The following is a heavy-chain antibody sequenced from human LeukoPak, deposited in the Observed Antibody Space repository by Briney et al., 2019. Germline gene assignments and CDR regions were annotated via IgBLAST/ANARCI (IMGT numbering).Heavy chain of an antibody. CDR2: IRYDGSNK. CDR3: ARYSSNWSNFDY. V-gene: IGHV3-30*02. CDR1: GCIFSTHG. Sequence: PGGSLRLSRAASGCIFSTHGMRWVRHPQRKRLEWLAFIRYDGSNKYYADSVKGRFTISRDNSKNTLYLQMNSLRAEDTAVYYCARYSSNWSNFDYWGQGTLVTVSS. D-gene: IGHD6-13*01. J-gene: IGHJ4*02.